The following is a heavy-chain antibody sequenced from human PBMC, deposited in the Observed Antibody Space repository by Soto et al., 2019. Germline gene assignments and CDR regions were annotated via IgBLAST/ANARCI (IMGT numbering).Heavy chain of an antibody. Sequence: GGSLRLSCTASGFTFDDYGMHWVRQAAGKGLEWVSAIRWDSGIIDYADSVKGRFTISRENAKSSPYLQMNNLRPEDTALYYCTKAAVVGPKSWHNYFESSGQGPLVTVSS. V-gene: IGHV3-9*01. D-gene: IGHD6-13*01. CDR3: TKAAVVGPKSWHNYFES. CDR1: GFTFDDYG. J-gene: IGHJ4*02. CDR2: IRWDSGII.